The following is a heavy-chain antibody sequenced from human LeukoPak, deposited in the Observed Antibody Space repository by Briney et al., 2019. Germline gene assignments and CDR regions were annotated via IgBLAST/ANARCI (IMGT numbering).Heavy chain of an antibody. V-gene: IGHV3-7*01. CDR2: IKQDGTEK. Sequence: PGGSLRLSCAASGFTFSSYGMHWVRQAPGKGLEWVANIKQDGTEKYYVDSVKGRFTISRDNAENSLYLQMNSLRAEDTAVYYCTRDTGCPGGTCYSFYDYWGQGTLVTVSS. CDR1: GFTFSSYG. CDR3: TRDTGCPGGTCYSFYDY. J-gene: IGHJ4*02. D-gene: IGHD2-15*01.